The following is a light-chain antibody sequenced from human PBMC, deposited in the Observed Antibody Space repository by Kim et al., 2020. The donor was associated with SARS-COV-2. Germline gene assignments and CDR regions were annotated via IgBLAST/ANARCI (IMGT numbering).Light chain of an antibody. CDR3: NSRDSSGNHEV. CDR2: GKN. V-gene: IGLV3-19*01. J-gene: IGLJ3*02. CDR1: SLRSYY. Sequence: ALGQTVRITCQGESLRSYYASWYQQKPGQAPVLVIYGKNNRPSGIPDRFSGSSSGNTASLTITGAQAEDEADYYCNSRDSSGNHEVFGGGTKLTVL.